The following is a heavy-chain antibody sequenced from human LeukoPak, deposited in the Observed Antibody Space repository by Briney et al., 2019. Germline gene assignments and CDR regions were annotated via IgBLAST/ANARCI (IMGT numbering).Heavy chain of an antibody. J-gene: IGHJ5*02. CDR1: GVSISGNSYY. V-gene: IGHV4-39*01. Sequence: SETLSLTCTVSGVSISGNSYYWGWIRQPPGKELEWVGSMSYGGSTYYNPSLKSRVTMSVDTSKNQFSLKLTSVTAADTAVYYCARRGSSDWNWFDPWGQGALVTVSS. CDR2: MSYGGST. D-gene: IGHD6-19*01. CDR3: ARRGSSDWNWFDP.